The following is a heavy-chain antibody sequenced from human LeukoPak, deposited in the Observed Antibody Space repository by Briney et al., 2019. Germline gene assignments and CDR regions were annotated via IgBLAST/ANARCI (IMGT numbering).Heavy chain of an antibody. Sequence: GGSLRLSCAASGFTFSSYSMNWVRQAPGKGLVWVSHIKTDGSSTNYAESVKGRFTISRDNAKNTVYLQMNSLRAEDTAVYYCARTTFGGDKDAFDIWGQGTMVTVSS. J-gene: IGHJ3*02. V-gene: IGHV3-74*01. CDR3: ARTTFGGDKDAFDI. D-gene: IGHD3-16*01. CDR2: IKTDGSST. CDR1: GFTFSSYS.